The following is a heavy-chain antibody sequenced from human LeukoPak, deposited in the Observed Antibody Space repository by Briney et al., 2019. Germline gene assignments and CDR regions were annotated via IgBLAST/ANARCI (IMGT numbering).Heavy chain of an antibody. D-gene: IGHD4/OR15-4a*01. CDR3: ARRAGAYSHPYDY. CDR2: ISSSGSTI. J-gene: IGHJ4*02. CDR1: GFTFSDYY. V-gene: IGHV3-11*01. Sequence: GWSLRLSCAASGFTFSDYYMSWIRQAPGKGLEWVSYISSSGSTIYYADSVKGRFTISRDNAKNTLYLQMNSLRAEDTAVYYCARRAGAYSHPYDYWGQGTLVTVSS.